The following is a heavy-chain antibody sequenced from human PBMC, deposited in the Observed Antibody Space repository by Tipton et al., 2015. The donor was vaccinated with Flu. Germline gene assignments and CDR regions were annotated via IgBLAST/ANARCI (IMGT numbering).Heavy chain of an antibody. Sequence: TLSLTCTVSGESVSSGGYHWSWICQFPGKGLEWIGSIYFSDTFYNPSLKSRGTISVDTSKNQFSLMLTSVTAADAAVYYCARDPGAYYDFMTGHRSGNIFDVWGHGTVVTVSS. V-gene: IGHV4-31*03. D-gene: IGHD3-9*01. CDR2: IYFSDT. CDR3: ARDPGAYYDFMTGHRSGNIFDV. J-gene: IGHJ3*01. CDR1: GESVSSGGYH.